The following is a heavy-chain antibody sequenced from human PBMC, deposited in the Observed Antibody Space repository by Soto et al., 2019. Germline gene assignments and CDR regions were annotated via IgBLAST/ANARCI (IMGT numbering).Heavy chain of an antibody. CDR1: GFTVSSNY. D-gene: IGHD3-22*01. V-gene: IGHV3-53*01. CDR3: AGVRYDSSGYGTYYFDY. CDR2: IYSGGST. Sequence: GGSLRLSCAASGFTVSSNYMSWVRQAPGKGLEWVSVIYSGGSTYYADSVKGRFTISRDNSKNTLYLQMNSLRAEDTAVYYCAGVRYDSSGYGTYYFDYWGQGTLVTVSS. J-gene: IGHJ4*02.